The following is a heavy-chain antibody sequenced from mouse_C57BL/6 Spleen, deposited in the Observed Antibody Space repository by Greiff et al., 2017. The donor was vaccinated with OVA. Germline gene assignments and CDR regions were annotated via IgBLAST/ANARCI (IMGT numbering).Heavy chain of an antibody. CDR2: ISSGSSTI. D-gene: IGHD2-1*01. V-gene: IGHV5-17*01. J-gene: IGHJ4*01. CDR3: ARPIYYGNYYAMDY. CDR1: GFTFSDYG. Sequence: EVQLQESGGGLVKPGGSLKLSCAASGFTFSDYGMHWVRQAPEQGLEWVAYISSGSSTIYYADTVKGRSTISRDNAKNTLFLQMTSLRSEDTAMYYCARPIYYGNYYAMDYWGQGTSVTVSS.